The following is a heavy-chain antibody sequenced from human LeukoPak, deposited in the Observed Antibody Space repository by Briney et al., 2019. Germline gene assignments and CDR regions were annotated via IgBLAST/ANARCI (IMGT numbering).Heavy chain of an antibody. CDR2: ISTDGAIT. D-gene: IGHD4-17*01. CDR1: GFTFTSVW. CDR3: ARDRTTVTLFDY. Sequence: GGSLRLSCAASGFTFTSVWMLWSRQAPGKGLVWVSRISTDGAITGYADSVKGRFTISRDNAKNTLYLQMNSLRAEDTAVYYCARDRTTVTLFDYWGQGALVTVSS. V-gene: IGHV3-74*01. J-gene: IGHJ4*02.